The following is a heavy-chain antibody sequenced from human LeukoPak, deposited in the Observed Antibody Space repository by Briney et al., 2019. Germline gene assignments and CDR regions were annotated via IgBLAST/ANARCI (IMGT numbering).Heavy chain of an antibody. V-gene: IGHV4-59*12. D-gene: IGHD3-22*01. Sequence: SETLSLTCTISGGYITSYYWSWIRQPPGKGLEWIGYIYYSGSTNYNPSLKSRVTMSIDTSKNQFSLKLSSVTAADTAVYYCARDAKYYYDSSGYFNWFDPWGQGTLVTVSS. CDR1: GGYITSYY. CDR3: ARDAKYYYDSSGYFNWFDP. CDR2: IYYSGST. J-gene: IGHJ5*02.